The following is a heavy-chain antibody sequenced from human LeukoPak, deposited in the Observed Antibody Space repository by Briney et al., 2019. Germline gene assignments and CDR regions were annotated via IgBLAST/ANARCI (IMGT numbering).Heavy chain of an antibody. CDR2: ISSSSSTI. CDR3: ARGTYYYED. J-gene: IGHJ4*02. V-gene: IGHV3-48*01. D-gene: IGHD3-22*01. Sequence: GGSLRLSCAASGFTFSSHSMNWVRQAPGKGLEWVSYISSSSSTIYYADSVKGRFTISRDNAKNSLYLQMNSLRAEDTAVYYCARGTYYYEDWGQGTLVTVSS. CDR1: GFTFSSHS.